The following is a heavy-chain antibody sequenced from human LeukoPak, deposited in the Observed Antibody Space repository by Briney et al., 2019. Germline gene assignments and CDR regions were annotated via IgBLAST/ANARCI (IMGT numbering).Heavy chain of an antibody. CDR2: ISYDGSNK. Sequence: GGSLRLSCAASGFTFSSYAMHWVRQAPGKGLEWVAVISYDGSNKYYADSVKGRFTISRDNSKNTLYLQMNSLRAEDTAVYYCAREYGDYGSYYYYGMDVWGQGTTVTVSS. CDR1: GFTFSSYA. J-gene: IGHJ6*02. D-gene: IGHD4-17*01. CDR3: AREYGDYGSYYYYGMDV. V-gene: IGHV3-30-3*01.